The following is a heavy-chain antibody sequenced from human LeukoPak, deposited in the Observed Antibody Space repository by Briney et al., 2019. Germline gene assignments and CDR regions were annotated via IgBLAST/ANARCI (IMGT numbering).Heavy chain of an antibody. D-gene: IGHD5-18*01. V-gene: IGHV3-15*01. CDR3: ATDSGKRSYGLYWYFDF. CDR2: IQSNSDGGST. J-gene: IGHJ2*01. CDR1: GISFSNVW. Sequence: GGSLRLSCAVSGISFSNVWMSWVRQAPGKGLEWVGRIQSNSDGGSTNFAPPVRGRFTISRDDYRNTVYLQMNSLKTEDTAVYYCATDSGKRSYGLYWYFDFWGRGSLVTVSS.